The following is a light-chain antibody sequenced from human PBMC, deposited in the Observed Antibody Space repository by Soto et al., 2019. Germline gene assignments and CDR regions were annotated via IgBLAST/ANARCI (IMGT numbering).Light chain of an antibody. J-gene: IGKJ4*01. V-gene: IGKV1-27*01. Sequence: DIKMTQSPSSLSASVGDRATITCRASQGFGNYLAWYQQKPGKVPKLLIYGASTWPSGVPSRFSAGGSGTDFTLTINSQQSEDVAAYYCHNYNTVPDTFGGGTKVXIK. CDR3: HNYNTVPDT. CDR1: QGFGNY. CDR2: GAS.